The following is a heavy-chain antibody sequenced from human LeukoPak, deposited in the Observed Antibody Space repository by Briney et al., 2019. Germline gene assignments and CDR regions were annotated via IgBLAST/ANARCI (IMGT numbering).Heavy chain of an antibody. V-gene: IGHV3-21*01. CDR2: ISSSSSYI. D-gene: IGHD6-19*01. CDR3: ARGLAVAGNDY. Sequence: GRSLRLSCAASGFTFSSYSMNWVRQAPGKGLEWVSSISSSSSYIYYADSVKGRFTISRDNAKNSLYLQMNSLRAEDTAVYYCARGLAVAGNDYWGQGTLVTVSS. J-gene: IGHJ4*02. CDR1: GFTFSSYS.